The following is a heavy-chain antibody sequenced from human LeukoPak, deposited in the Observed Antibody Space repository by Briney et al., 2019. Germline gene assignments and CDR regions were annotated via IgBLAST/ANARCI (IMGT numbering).Heavy chain of an antibody. CDR3: ARDISMVRGIISPFDY. D-gene: IGHD3-10*01. V-gene: IGHV1-2*02. CDR1: GYTFSGYY. Sequence: ASVKVSCKASGYTFSGYYIRWVRQAPGQGLEWMGWINPNSGGTNYAQKFQGRVSMTRDTSIRTAYLELRRLRSDDTAVYYCARDISMVRGIISPFDYWGQGTLVTVSS. CDR2: INPNSGGT. J-gene: IGHJ4*02.